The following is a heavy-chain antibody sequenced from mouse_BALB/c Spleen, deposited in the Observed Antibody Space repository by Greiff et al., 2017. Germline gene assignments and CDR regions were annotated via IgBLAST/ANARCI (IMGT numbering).Heavy chain of an antibody. CDR3: ALYRYDEFAY. V-gene: IGHV5-12-1*01. Sequence: DVKLVESGGGLVKPGGSLKLSCAASGFAFSSYDMSWVRQTPEKRLEWVAYISSGGGSTYYPDTVKGRFTISRDNAKNTLYLQMSSLKSEDTAMYYCALYRYDEFAYWGQGTLVTVSA. CDR2: ISSGGGST. D-gene: IGHD2-14*01. J-gene: IGHJ3*01. CDR1: GFAFSSYD.